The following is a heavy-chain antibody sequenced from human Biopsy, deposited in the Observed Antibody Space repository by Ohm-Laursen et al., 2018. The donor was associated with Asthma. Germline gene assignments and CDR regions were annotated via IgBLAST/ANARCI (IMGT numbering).Heavy chain of an antibody. D-gene: IGHD3-9*01. CDR2: VNTGNGDT. Sequence: APVKVSCNASGYNFISFAIHWVRQAPGQRLEWMGWVNTGNGDTKYSQKSQGRVTITRDTSASTAYMELRNLRSEDTATYYCARTYYDFLTGQVKDVFGVWGQGTMVTVSS. V-gene: IGHV1-3*04. J-gene: IGHJ3*01. CDR1: GYNFISFA. CDR3: ARTYYDFLTGQVKDVFGV.